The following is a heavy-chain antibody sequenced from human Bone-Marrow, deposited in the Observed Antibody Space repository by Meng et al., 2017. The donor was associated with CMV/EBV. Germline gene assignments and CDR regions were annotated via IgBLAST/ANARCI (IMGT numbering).Heavy chain of an antibody. CDR2: IFYTGRT. Sequence: SETLSLTCAVSGGSISSSSSYWGWIRQPPGKGLHWIGSIFYTGRTYHNPSLKSRVTISVDTSKNQFSLKLNSVTAADTAVYFCARVNHDFWSAYRFFDYWGQGTLVTVSS. V-gene: IGHV4-39*07. CDR1: GGSISSSSSY. CDR3: ARVNHDFWSAYRFFDY. J-gene: IGHJ4*02. D-gene: IGHD3-3*01.